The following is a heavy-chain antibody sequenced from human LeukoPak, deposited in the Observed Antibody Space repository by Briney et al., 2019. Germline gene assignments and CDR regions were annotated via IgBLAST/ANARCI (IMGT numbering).Heavy chain of an antibody. CDR1: GFTFSSYG. CDR3: AKDPPTVMANAFHI. CDR2: ISGSGGTT. Sequence: PGGSLRLSCAASGFTFSSYGMSWVRQAPGKGLEWVSSISGSGGTTYYADSVKGRFTISRDNSKNTLYLQMNSLRADDTAVYSCAKDPPTVMANAFHIWGQGTMDTIS. D-gene: IGHD5-18*01. J-gene: IGHJ3*02. V-gene: IGHV3-23*01.